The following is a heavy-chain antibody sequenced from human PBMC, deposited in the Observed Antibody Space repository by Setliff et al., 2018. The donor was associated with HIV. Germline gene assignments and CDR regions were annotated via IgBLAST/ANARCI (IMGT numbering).Heavy chain of an antibody. Sequence: SETLSLTCTVPGASISSGGYYWNWIRQLPGKGLEWIGYILDSGSTYYNPSLRGRLSMSIDTSANQFSVELTSVTAADTALYFCARVPNWGSAPFAYDVWGLGTMVTVSS. V-gene: IGHV4-31*03. CDR2: ILDSGST. J-gene: IGHJ3*01. CDR1: GASISSGGYY. D-gene: IGHD7-27*01. CDR3: ARVPNWGSAPFAYDV.